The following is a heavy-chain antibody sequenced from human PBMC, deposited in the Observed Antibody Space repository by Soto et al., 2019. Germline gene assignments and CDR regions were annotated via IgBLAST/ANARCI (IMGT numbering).Heavy chain of an antibody. J-gene: IGHJ4*02. V-gene: IGHV3-21*01. Sequence: GGSLRLSCAASGFTFSSYSMNWVRQAPGKGLEWVSSISSSSSYIYYADSVKGRFTISRDNAKNSLYLQMNGLRAEDTAVYYCARDGYGDFYFDHWGRGTLVTVSS. CDR3: ARDGYGDFYFDH. CDR2: ISSSSSYI. D-gene: IGHD4-17*01. CDR1: GFTFSSYS.